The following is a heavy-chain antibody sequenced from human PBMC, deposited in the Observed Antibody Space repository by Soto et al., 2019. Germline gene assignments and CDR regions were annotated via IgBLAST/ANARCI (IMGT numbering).Heavy chain of an antibody. CDR2: IYYSGST. CDR3: ARQASEYYYDSSGYSDYYYYGMDV. J-gene: IGHJ6*02. V-gene: IGHV4-39*01. D-gene: IGHD3-22*01. CDR1: GGSISSSSYY. Sequence: SETLSLTCTVSGGSISSSSYYWCWIRQPPGKGLEWIGSIYYSGSTYYNPSLKSRVTISVNTSKNQFSLKLSSVTAADTAVYYCARQASEYYYDSSGYSDYYYYGMDVWGQGTTVTVSS.